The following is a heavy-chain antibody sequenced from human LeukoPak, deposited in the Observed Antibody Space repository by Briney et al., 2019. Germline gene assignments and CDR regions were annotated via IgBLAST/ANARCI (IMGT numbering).Heavy chain of an antibody. CDR1: GFTFSSYG. J-gene: IGHJ5*02. CDR3: AKLHLDRVQLQNNWFDP. V-gene: IGHV3-30*02. Sequence: GGSLRLSCAASGFTFSSYGMHWVRQAPGKGLEWVAFIRYDGSNKYYADSVKGRFTISRDNSKNTLYLQMNSLRAEDTAVYYCAKLHLDRVQLQNNWFDPWGQGTLVTVSS. D-gene: IGHD2-2*01. CDR2: IRYDGSNK.